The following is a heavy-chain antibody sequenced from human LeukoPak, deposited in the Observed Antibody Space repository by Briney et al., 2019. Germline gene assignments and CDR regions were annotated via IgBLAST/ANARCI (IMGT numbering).Heavy chain of an antibody. V-gene: IGHV3-21*01. CDR3: ARDRVDSGYDSDYYHGMDV. J-gene: IGHJ6*02. D-gene: IGHD5-12*01. Sequence: GGSLRLSCAASGFTFSSYSMNWVRQAPGKGLEWVSSISSSSSYIYYADSVKGRFTISRDNAKNSLYLQMNSLRAEDTAVYYCARDRVDSGYDSDYYHGMDVWGQGTTVTVSS. CDR2: ISSSSSYI. CDR1: GFTFSSYS.